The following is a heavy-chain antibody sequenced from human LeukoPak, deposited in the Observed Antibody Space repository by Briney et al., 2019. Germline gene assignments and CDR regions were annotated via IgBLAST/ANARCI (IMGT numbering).Heavy chain of an antibody. D-gene: IGHD1-26*01. CDR2: RIPIFGTP. J-gene: IGHJ3*02. Sequence: SVKVSCKASAGTFSRYAISWVRQAPGQGVEWMGGRIPIFGTPNYAQKFQGRVTITADESTSTAYMELSSLRSEATAVYCCAGPVGATSWAFDIWGQGTMVTVSS. CDR1: AGTFSRYA. CDR3: AGPVGATSWAFDI. V-gene: IGHV1-69*01.